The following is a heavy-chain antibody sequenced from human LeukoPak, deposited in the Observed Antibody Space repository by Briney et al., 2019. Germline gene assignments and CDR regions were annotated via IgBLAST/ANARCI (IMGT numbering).Heavy chain of an antibody. CDR2: INPNSGGT. D-gene: IGHD6-19*01. CDR3: ARAVADPSIDC. V-gene: IGHV1-2*02. J-gene: IGHJ4*02. Sequence: GASVKVSCKASGYTFTGYFMHWVRQAPGQGLEWMGWINPNSGGTHYAQKFQGRVTMTRDTFISTAYMELGSLRSDDTAVYYCARAVADPSIDCWGQGTLVTVSS. CDR1: GYTFTGYF.